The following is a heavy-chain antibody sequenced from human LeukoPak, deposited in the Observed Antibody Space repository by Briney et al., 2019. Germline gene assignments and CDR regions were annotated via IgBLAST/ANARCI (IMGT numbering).Heavy chain of an antibody. V-gene: IGHV3-15*01. D-gene: IGHD2-2*02. Sequence: RPGGSLRLSCTASGFTFGDYAISWVRQAPGKGLEWVGRIKSKTDGGTTDYAAPVKGRFTISRDDSKNTLYLHMNSLKTEDTAVYYCTTMTIIPTDYWGQGTLVTVSS. J-gene: IGHJ4*02. CDR3: TTMTIIPTDY. CDR2: IKSKTDGGTT. CDR1: GFTFGDYA.